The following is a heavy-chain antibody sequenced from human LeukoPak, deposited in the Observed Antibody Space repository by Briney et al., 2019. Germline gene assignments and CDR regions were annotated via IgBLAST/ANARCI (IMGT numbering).Heavy chain of an antibody. CDR3: AKVSELLPWAPYFFDY. V-gene: IGHV3-23*01. CDR1: GFTFSSYA. J-gene: IGHJ4*02. CDR2: ISGSGGST. D-gene: IGHD1-26*01. Sequence: GGSLRLPCAASGFTFSSYAMSWVRQAPGKGLEWVSAISGSGGSTYYADSVKGRFTISRDNSKNMLYLQMNSLRAEDTAVYYCAKVSELLPWAPYFFDYWGQGTLVTVSS.